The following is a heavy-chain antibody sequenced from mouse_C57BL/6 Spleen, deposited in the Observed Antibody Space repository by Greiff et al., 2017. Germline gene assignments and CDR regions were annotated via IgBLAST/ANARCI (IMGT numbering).Heavy chain of an antibody. V-gene: IGHV1-50*01. D-gene: IGHD1-1*01. CDR2: IDPSDSYT. CDR3: ARTYYDYYAMDY. Sequence: QVQLQQPGAELVMPGASVKLSCKASGYTFTSYWMQWVKQRPGQGLEWIGEIDPSDSYTNYNQKFKGKGTLTVDTSSSTAYMQLSSLTSEDSAVYYCARTYYDYYAMDYWGQGTSVTVSS. CDR1: GYTFTSYW. J-gene: IGHJ4*01.